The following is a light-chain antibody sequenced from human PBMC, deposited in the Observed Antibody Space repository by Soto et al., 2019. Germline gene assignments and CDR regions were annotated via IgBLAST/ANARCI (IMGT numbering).Light chain of an antibody. J-gene: IGLJ2*01. V-gene: IGLV2-14*01. CDR3: SSYTSSSTVV. Sequence: QSALTQPASVSGSTGKSITISCTGTSSDVGGYNYVSWYQQHPGKAPKLMIYDVSNRPSGVSNRFSGSKSGNTASLTISGLQAEDEADYYCSSYTSSSTVVFCGGSKLTVL. CDR2: DVS. CDR1: SSDVGGYNY.